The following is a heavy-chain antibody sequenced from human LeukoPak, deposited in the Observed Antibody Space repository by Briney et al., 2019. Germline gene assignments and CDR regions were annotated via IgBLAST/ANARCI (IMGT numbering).Heavy chain of an antibody. D-gene: IGHD6-13*01. CDR2: MNPNSGNT. Sequence: ASVKVSCKASGYTFTSYGINWVRQATGQGLEWMGWMNPNSGNTGYAQKFQGRVTMTRNTSISTAYMELSSLRSEDTAVYYCARAGYSSSWYGRGDYYGMDVWGQGTTVTVSS. CDR3: ARAGYSSSWYGRGDYYGMDV. V-gene: IGHV1-8*01. J-gene: IGHJ6*02. CDR1: GYTFTSYG.